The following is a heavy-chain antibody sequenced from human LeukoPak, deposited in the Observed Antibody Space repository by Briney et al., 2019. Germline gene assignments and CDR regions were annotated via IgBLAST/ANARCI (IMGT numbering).Heavy chain of an antibody. J-gene: IGHJ4*02. Sequence: PGGSLRLPCAASGFTFSNFIMHWVRQAPGKGLEWVAVISSDVRDKSYADSVKGRFTISRDNSKNTLYLQMDSLRREDTAVYYCARGYGGNYFDYWGQGTLVTVSS. CDR1: GFTFSNFI. D-gene: IGHD4-23*01. CDR3: ARGYGGNYFDY. V-gene: IGHV3-30*04. CDR2: ISSDVRDK.